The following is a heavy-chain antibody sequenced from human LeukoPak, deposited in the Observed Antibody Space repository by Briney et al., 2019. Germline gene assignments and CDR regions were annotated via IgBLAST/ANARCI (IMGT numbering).Heavy chain of an antibody. J-gene: IGHJ4*01. CDR3: ARALRLISGGFDY. CDR2: IYSDNT. CDR1: GFTVSSNS. V-gene: IGHV3-66*01. D-gene: IGHD3-16*01. Sequence: PGGSLRLSCTVSGFTVSSNSMSWVRQAPGKGLEWVSFIYSDNTHYSDSVKGRFTISRDNSKNTLYLQMNSLRAEDTAVYYCARALRLISGGFDYWGHGTLVTVSS.